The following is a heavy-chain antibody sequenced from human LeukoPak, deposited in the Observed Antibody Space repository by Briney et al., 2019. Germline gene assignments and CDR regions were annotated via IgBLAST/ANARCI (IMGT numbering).Heavy chain of an antibody. D-gene: IGHD6-13*01. Sequence: GASVKVSCKTSGYTFTIYYMHWVRQAPGQGLEWMGIINPNGGSTSYAEKLQGRVTVTRDMSTSTVYMELSSLRSEGTAVYYCARDWPVRSSWGGGSFDYWGQGTLVTVSS. CDR2: INPNGGST. CDR1: GYTFTIYY. J-gene: IGHJ4*02. V-gene: IGHV1-46*01. CDR3: ARDWPVRSSWGGGSFDY.